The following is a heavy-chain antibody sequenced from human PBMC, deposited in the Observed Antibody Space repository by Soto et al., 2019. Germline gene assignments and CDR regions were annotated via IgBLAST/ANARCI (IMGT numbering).Heavy chain of an antibody. Sequence: GASVKVSCKASGGTFSSYAISWVRQAPGQGLEWMGGIIPIFGTANYAQKFQGRVTITADESTSTAYMELSSLRSEDTAVYYCARGAQSIAARPRFDYWGQGTLVTVSS. D-gene: IGHD6-6*01. CDR1: GGTFSSYA. V-gene: IGHV1-69*13. J-gene: IGHJ4*02. CDR2: IIPIFGTA. CDR3: ARGAQSIAARPRFDY.